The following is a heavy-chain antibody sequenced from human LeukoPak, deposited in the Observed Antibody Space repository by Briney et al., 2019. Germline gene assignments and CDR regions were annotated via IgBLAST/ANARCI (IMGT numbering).Heavy chain of an antibody. CDR2: INHSGST. J-gene: IGHJ5*02. Sequence: EPSETLSLTCAVYGGSFSGYYWSWIRQPPGKGLEWIGEINHSGSTNYNPSLKSRVTVSVDTSKNQFSLKLSSVTAADTAVYHCARDGSAAAAGYNWFDPWGQGTLVTVSS. CDR3: ARDGSAAAAGYNWFDP. CDR1: GGSFSGYY. D-gene: IGHD6-13*01. V-gene: IGHV4-34*01.